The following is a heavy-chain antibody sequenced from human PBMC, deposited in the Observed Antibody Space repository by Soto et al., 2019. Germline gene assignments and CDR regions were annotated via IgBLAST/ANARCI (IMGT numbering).Heavy chain of an antibody. V-gene: IGHV3-23*01. CDR1: GFSFSNYA. D-gene: IGHD3-10*01. CDR3: ARESFSGSGYFDY. CDR2: ISGGGGGT. Sequence: GGSLRLSCAASGFSFSNYAMNWVRQPPGKGLEWVSGISGGGGGTYYADSVKGRFTISRDNSKNTLYLQMNSLRAEDTAVYYCARESFSGSGYFDYWGQGTLVTVSS. J-gene: IGHJ4*02.